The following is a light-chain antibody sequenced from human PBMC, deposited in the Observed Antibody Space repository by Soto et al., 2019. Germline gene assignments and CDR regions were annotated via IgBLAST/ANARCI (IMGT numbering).Light chain of an antibody. CDR2: EDT. J-gene: IGLJ3*02. CDR1: GREIGSVNL. CDR3: CSYAGTDFPWV. Sequence: QSVLTQPASVSGSPGQSITIFCTASGREIGSVNLVSWYQHHPGKAPKLIVYEDTRGPSGVPIRFSGSRSGNTASLTISGLQAEDEANYYCCSYAGTDFPWVFGGGTKVTVL. V-gene: IGLV2-23*01.